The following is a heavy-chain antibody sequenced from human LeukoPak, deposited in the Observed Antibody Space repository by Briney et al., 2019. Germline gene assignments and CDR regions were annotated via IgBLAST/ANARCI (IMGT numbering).Heavy chain of an antibody. V-gene: IGHV4-34*01. CDR2: VTHTGFT. J-gene: IGHJ4*02. CDR3: ASRHIYSNYVDY. Sequence: PSETLSLTCAARGGSFSDYYWSWIRQPPGKGLEWIGEVTHTGFTNYNPSLESRVVISVDTYNNQFSLKATSVAAADTAVYYCASRHIYSNYVDYWGQGTLVTVSS. CDR1: GGSFSDYY. D-gene: IGHD4-11*01.